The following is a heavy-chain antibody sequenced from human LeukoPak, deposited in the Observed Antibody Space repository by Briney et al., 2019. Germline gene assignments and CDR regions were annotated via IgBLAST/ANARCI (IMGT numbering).Heavy chain of an antibody. CDR3: ARDGRGYYNWFDP. J-gene: IGHJ5*02. CDR2: ISAGSSDI. V-gene: IGHV3-21*05. CDR1: GFTFSSYS. D-gene: IGHD2-15*01. Sequence: GGSLRLSCAASGFTFSSYSMNWVRQAPGKGLEWVSYISAGSSDIYYADSVKGRFTISRDNAKNSLYLQMNSLRAEDTAVYYCARDGRGYYNWFDPWGQGTLVTVSS.